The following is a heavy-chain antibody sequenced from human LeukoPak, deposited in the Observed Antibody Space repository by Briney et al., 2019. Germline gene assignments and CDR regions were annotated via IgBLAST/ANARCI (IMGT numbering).Heavy chain of an antibody. Sequence: PGGSLRLSCAASGFTFSSYAMSWVRQAPGKGLEWVSAISGSGGSTYYADSVKGRFTISRDNSKNTLYLQMNSLRAEDTAVYYCANFFLGYCSSTSCRDAFDIWGQGTMVTVPS. V-gene: IGHV3-23*01. D-gene: IGHD2-2*01. J-gene: IGHJ3*02. CDR1: GFTFSSYA. CDR2: ISGSGGST. CDR3: ANFFLGYCSSTSCRDAFDI.